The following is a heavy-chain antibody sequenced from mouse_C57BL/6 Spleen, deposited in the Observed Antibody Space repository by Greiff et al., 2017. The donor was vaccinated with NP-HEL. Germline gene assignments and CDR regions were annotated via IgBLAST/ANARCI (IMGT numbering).Heavy chain of an antibody. Sequence: EVQLQQSGAELVRPGASVKLSCTASGFNIKDDYMHWVKQRPEQGLEWIGWIDPENGDTEYASKFQGKATITADTSSNTAYLQRSSLTSEDTAVYYCTGRRRFAYWGQGTLVTVSA. CDR2: IDPENGDT. CDR3: TGRRRFAY. V-gene: IGHV14-4*01. J-gene: IGHJ3*01. CDR1: GFNIKDDY.